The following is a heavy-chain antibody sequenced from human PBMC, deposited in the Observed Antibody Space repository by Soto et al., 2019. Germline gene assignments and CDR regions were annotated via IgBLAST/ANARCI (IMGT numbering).Heavy chain of an antibody. CDR3: RSSSRYSTDV. CDR2: IYGTGNT. CDR1: GGSITSSFY. Sequence: QLQLQESGPGLVKPSETLSLSCTVSGGSITSSFYWGWIRQPPGKGLEWMGSIYGTGNTYYNPSLXXRGTISADTSKNQFSLNLISVTAADTAVYYCRSSSRYSTDVWGQGATVTVSS. D-gene: IGHD6-13*01. J-gene: IGHJ6*02. V-gene: IGHV4-39*01.